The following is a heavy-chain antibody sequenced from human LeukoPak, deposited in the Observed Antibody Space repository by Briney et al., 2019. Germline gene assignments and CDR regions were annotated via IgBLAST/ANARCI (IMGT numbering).Heavy chain of an antibody. V-gene: IGHV3-23*01. J-gene: IGHJ4*02. D-gene: IGHD3-16*01. CDR1: SFRLRIFA. CDR2: IRGNGDA. Sequence: GGSLSLLCGASSFRLRIFAMRWVPRGTAGGVVGVSSIRGNGDAFYADSVKGRFTLSSDSSRDTVYFQLNNLRVEDTAIYYCAKASWVSSTDAGRWGQGTLVTVFS. CDR3: AKASWVSSTDAGR.